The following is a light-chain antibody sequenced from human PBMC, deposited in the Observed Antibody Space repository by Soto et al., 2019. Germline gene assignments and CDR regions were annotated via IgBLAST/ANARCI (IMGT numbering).Light chain of an antibody. CDR2: ATS. CDR3: QQRTTWPALS. V-gene: IGKV3-11*01. J-gene: IGKJ4*01. CDR1: QSIDTY. Sequence: EIVLTQSPGTLYLSPGERATLSCRASQSIDTYLAWYQQQPGQAPRLLIYATSKSATGIPARFSGSGSGTDFTLTISSLEPEDFAVYYCQQRTTWPALSFGGGSRVEL.